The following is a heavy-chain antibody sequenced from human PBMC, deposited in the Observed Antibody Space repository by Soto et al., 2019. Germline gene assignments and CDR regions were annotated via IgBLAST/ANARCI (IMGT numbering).Heavy chain of an antibody. CDR2: INGDGSKT. CDR1: GFTFSTYW. D-gene: IGHD2-15*01. J-gene: IGHJ4*02. V-gene: IGHV3-74*01. Sequence: EVQLVESGGGLVQPGGSLRIFCGASGFTFSTYWMYWVRQAPGKGLVWVSRINGDGSKTSYADSVKGRFTISRDNAKNTLYLQMNSLRAEDTDLYYCARGQYCSGGTCYSAPDYWGQGTLVTVSS. CDR3: ARGQYCSGGTCYSAPDY.